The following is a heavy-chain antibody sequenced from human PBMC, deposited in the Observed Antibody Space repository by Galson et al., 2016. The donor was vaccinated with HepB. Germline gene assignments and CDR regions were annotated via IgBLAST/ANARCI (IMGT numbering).Heavy chain of an antibody. CDR1: GGSIRSYY. J-gene: IGHJ4*02. CDR2: IQNYGGSSGHS. Sequence: SETLSLTCTVSGGSIRSYYWNWIRQPPGGGLEWIGEIQNYGGSSGHSNYNPSLKGRVAISLDTSTNQISLRLTSVTAADTAVYYCARGQSGVIAAVWGQGTLVTVSS. V-gene: IGHV4-4*08. D-gene: IGHD3-22*01. CDR3: ARGQSGVIAAV.